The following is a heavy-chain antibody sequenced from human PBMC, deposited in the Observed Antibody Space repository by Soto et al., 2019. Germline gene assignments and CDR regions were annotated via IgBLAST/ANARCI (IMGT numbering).Heavy chain of an antibody. CDR3: ATTRDILTGPAYYGMDV. CDR2: IIPIFGTA. V-gene: IGHV1-69*13. J-gene: IGHJ6*02. D-gene: IGHD3-9*01. Sequence: SVKVSCKASGGTFSSYAISWVRQAPGQGLEWMGGIIPIFGTANYAQKFQGRVTITADESTSTAYMELSSLRSEDTAVYYCATTRDILTGPAYYGMDVWGQGTTVTVSS. CDR1: GGTFSSYA.